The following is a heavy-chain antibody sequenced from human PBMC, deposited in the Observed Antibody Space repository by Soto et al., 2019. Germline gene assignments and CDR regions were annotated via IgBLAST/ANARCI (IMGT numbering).Heavy chain of an antibody. CDR3: ARGSREGTAMVTGPYYYYGMDV. J-gene: IGHJ6*02. D-gene: IGHD5-18*01. V-gene: IGHV4-34*01. Sequence: SETLSLTCAVYGGSFSGYYWSWIRQPPGKGLEWIGEINHSGSTNYNPSLKSRVTISVDTSKNQFSLKLSSVTAADTAVYYCARGSREGTAMVTGPYYYYGMDVWGQGTTVTVSS. CDR2: INHSGST. CDR1: GGSFSGYY.